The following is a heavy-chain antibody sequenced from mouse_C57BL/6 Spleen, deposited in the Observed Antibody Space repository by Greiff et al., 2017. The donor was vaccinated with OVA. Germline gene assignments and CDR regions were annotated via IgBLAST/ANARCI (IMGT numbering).Heavy chain of an antibody. D-gene: IGHD2-5*01. CDR2: INPSNGGT. J-gene: IGHJ4*01. CDR1: GYTFTSYW. V-gene: IGHV1-53*01. CDR3: ARSNYGYYYAMDY. Sequence: VQLQQPGTELVKPGASVKLSCKASGYTFTSYWMHWVKQRPGQGLEWIGNINPSNGGTNYNEKFKSKATLTVDKSSSTAYMQLSSLTSEDSAVYYCARSNYGYYYAMDYWGQGTSVAVSS.